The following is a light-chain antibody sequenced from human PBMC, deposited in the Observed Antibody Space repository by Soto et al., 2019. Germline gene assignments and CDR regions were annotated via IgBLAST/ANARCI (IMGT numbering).Light chain of an antibody. CDR3: QQGANYPYT. CDR2: KAS. J-gene: IGKJ2*01. Sequence: DIQMTQFPSTLSASVGERVTITCRAGQSISRSLAWYQQKPGKAPNLLIYKASILQSGVPSRFSGSGSGTEFPLPISSMQPDDFASYYRQQGANYPYTLGQGTKLEIK. V-gene: IGKV1-5*03. CDR1: QSISRS.